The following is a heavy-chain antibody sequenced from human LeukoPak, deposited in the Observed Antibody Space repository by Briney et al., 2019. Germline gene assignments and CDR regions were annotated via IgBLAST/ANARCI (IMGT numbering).Heavy chain of an antibody. CDR1: GFTFSNYG. D-gene: IGHD3-10*01. Sequence: PGGSLRLSCAASGFTFSNYGMHWVRQAPGKGLEWVAVISYDGGNKYYADSVKGRFTISRDNSKNTLYLQMNSLRAEDTAVYYCAKGVGIGDLTGDYWGQGTLVTVSS. CDR3: AKGVGIGDLTGDY. V-gene: IGHV3-30*18. CDR2: ISYDGGNK. J-gene: IGHJ4*02.